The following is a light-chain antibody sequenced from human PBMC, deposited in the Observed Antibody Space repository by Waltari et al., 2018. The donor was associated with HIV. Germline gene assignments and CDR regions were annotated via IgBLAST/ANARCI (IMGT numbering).Light chain of an antibody. CDR2: VHSYCVR. CDR3: QTWGPGIGV. CDR1: RRHSTYC. Sequence: QLVVTQTPSASASMGASVNLTCSLSRRHSTYCIAWHQQQPGKGPLDLMPVHSYCVRTKGDGIPDRFLGSSSGAERYLTISSRQAEDEAVYYCQTWGPGIGVFGGGT. V-gene: IGLV4-69*01. J-gene: IGLJ3*02.